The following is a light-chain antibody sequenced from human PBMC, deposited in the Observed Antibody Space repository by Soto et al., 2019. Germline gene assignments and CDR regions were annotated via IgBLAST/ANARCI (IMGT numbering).Light chain of an antibody. Sequence: DIQMTQSPSTLSASVGDRVTITCRASQSISSWLAWYQQKPGKAPKLLIYDASSLESGVPSRFSGSGSGTEFTLTISSLQPDDLATYYCQQYNSYSPNTFGGGTKVEIK. V-gene: IGKV1-5*01. J-gene: IGKJ4*01. CDR3: QQYNSYSPNT. CDR2: DAS. CDR1: QSISSW.